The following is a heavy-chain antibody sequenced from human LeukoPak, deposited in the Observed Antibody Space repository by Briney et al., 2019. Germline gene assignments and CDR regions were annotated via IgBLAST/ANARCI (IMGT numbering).Heavy chain of an antibody. Sequence: GGSLRLSCAASGFTFSSYWMSWVRQAPGKGLEWVANIKQDGSEKYYVDSVKGRFTISRDNAKNSLYLQMNSLSAEDTAVYYCARARITMVRGVISRRNYFDYWGQGTLVTVSS. D-gene: IGHD3-10*01. CDR3: ARARITMVRGVISRRNYFDY. J-gene: IGHJ4*02. CDR2: IKQDGSEK. CDR1: GFTFSSYW. V-gene: IGHV3-7*01.